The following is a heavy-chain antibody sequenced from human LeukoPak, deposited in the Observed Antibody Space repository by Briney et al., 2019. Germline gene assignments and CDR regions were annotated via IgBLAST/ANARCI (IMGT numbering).Heavy chain of an antibody. CDR1: RGTFTNYA. CDR2: IIPIFATA. V-gene: IGHV1-69*06. CDR3: ARKRNGDYVLDY. J-gene: IGHJ4*02. Sequence: ASVKVSCKASRGTFTNYAISWVRQAPGQGLEWMGGIIPIFATANYAQKFQGRVTITADKSTSTAYMELSSLRSEDTAVYYCARKRNGDYVLDYWGQGTLVTVSS. D-gene: IGHD4-17*01.